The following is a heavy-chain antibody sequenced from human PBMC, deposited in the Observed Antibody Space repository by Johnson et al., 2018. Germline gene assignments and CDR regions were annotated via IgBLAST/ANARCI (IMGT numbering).Heavy chain of an antibody. CDR1: GFTFSSYA. CDR2: ISGDGIST. Sequence: EVQLVESGGGLVQPGGSLRLSCAASGFTFSSYAMHWVRQAPGKGLEYVSGISGDGISTFYVDSVKGRFTISRDNSKNTRYLQMGSLRTEDMAVYFCARDRAAVAGIGYFQYWGQGTLVTVSS. V-gene: IGHV3-64*07. CDR3: ARDRAAVAGIGYFQY. J-gene: IGHJ1*01. D-gene: IGHD6-19*01.